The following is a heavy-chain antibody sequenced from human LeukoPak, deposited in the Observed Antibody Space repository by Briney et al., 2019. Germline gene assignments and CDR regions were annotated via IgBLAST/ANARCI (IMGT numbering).Heavy chain of an antibody. CDR3: AREYSHGSLDY. Sequence: GGSLRLSCAASGFTFSIYTMNWVRQAPGEGLEWVSSISSGTSYIYYADSVKGRFTISRDNAKNSLYLQVNSLRAEDTVVYYCAREYSHGSLDYWGQGTLVTVSS. CDR1: GFTFSIYT. D-gene: IGHD5-18*01. CDR2: ISSGTSYI. J-gene: IGHJ4*02. V-gene: IGHV3-21*06.